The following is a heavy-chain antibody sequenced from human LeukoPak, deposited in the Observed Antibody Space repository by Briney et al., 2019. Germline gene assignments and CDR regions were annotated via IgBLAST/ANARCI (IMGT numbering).Heavy chain of an antibody. J-gene: IGHJ5*02. CDR3: AREMVYDRVRGVIRLSNWFDP. V-gene: IGHV4-61*01. CDR1: GGSVSSGSYY. D-gene: IGHD3-10*01. Sequence: PSETLSLTCTVSGGSVSSGSYYCSSIRQPPGKRLEWIGYIYYSGSTNYNPSLKSRVTISVDTSKNQFYLKLSSVTAADTAVYYCAREMVYDRVRGVIRLSNWFDPWGQGTLVTVSS. CDR2: IYYSGST.